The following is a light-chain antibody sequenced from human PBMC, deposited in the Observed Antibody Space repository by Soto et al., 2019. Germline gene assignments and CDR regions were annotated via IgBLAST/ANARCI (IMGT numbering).Light chain of an antibody. CDR3: AAWADSLSGFYV. V-gene: IGLV1-47*01. Sequence: QSVLTQPPSASGAPGQRVTISCSGSSSNIGGNSVSWYQQLPGTAPKLLIYRNDQRPSGVPDRFSGSKSGTSASLAISGLRSEDEADYYCAAWADSLSGFYVFGTGTKVTV. CDR1: SSNIGGNS. CDR2: RND. J-gene: IGLJ1*01.